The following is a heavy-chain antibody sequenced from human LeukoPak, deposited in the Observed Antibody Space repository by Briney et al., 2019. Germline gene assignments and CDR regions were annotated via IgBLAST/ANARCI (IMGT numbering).Heavy chain of an antibody. Sequence: GASVKVSCKASGYTFTSYGISWVRQAPGQGLEWMGWISAYNGNTNYAQKLQGRVTMTTDTSTSTAYMELRSLRSDDTAVYYCARGTYQWFRRHAFDIWGQGTMVIVSS. CDR3: ARGTYQWFRRHAFDI. CDR2: ISAYNGNT. D-gene: IGHD2-8*01. V-gene: IGHV1-18*01. J-gene: IGHJ3*02. CDR1: GYTFTSYG.